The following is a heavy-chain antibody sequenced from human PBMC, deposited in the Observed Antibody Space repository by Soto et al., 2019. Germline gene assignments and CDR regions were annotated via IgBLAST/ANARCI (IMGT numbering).Heavy chain of an antibody. CDR2: LTGSGDST. Sequence: EVQLLESGGGLVQPGGSLRLSCAASGFTFSSFAMTWVRQAPGKGLEWVSSLTGSGDSTYYADSVKGRFTISRDNSKNPLYLKMNSLRADDTALYYCAKGTAVTTGDMAYWGQGTLVTVSS. J-gene: IGHJ4*02. CDR1: GFTFSSFA. V-gene: IGHV3-23*01. CDR3: AKGTAVTTGDMAY. D-gene: IGHD4-17*01.